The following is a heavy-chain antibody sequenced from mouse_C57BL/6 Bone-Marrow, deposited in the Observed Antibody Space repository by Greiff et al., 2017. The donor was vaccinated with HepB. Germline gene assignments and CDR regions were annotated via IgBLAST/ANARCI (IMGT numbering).Heavy chain of an antibody. J-gene: IGHJ1*03. CDR2: SRNKANDYTT. Sequence: EVKLVESGGGLVQSGRSLRLSCATSGFTFSDFYMEWVRKAPGKGLEWIAASRNKANDYTTEYSASVKGRFIVSRDTSQSILYLQMNALRAEDTAIYYCARDAGYFDVWGTGTTVTVSS. CDR1: GFTFSDFY. CDR3: ARDAGYFDV. V-gene: IGHV7-1*01.